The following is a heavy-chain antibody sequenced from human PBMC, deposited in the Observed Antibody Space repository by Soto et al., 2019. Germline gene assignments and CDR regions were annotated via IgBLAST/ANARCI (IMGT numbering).Heavy chain of an antibody. CDR3: EREEGSYNMGTFPFYYMDV. CDR2: IIPILGTG. J-gene: IGHJ6*03. D-gene: IGHD3-10*01. Sequence: QVQLVQSGPEVKKSGSSVKVSCKLSGGTFTSDTISWLRRAPGQGLEWMGRIIPILGTGNYAQKFQGRITITEDKSTNTVYMELSSLTSEDTAIYYCEREEGSYNMGTFPFYYMDVWGNGTTVTVSS. CDR1: GGTFTSDT. V-gene: IGHV1-69*08.